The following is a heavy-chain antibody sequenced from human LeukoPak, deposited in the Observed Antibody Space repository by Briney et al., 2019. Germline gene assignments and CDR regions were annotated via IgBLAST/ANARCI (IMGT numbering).Heavy chain of an antibody. Sequence: ASVKVSCKASGYTFTSYAMHWVRQAPGQRLEWMGWINAGNGNTKYSRKFQGRVTITRDTSASTAYMELSSLRSEDTAVYYCARDWVLSVYSYENGGFDYWGQGTLVTVSS. V-gene: IGHV1-3*01. J-gene: IGHJ4*02. CDR2: INAGNGNT. CDR1: GYTFTSYA. D-gene: IGHD5-18*01. CDR3: ARDWVLSVYSYENGGFDY.